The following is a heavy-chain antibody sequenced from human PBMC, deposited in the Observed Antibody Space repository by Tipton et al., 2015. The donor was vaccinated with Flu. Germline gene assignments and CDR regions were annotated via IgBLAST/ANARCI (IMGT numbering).Heavy chain of an antibody. V-gene: IGHV3-7*01. D-gene: IGHD5-18*01. CDR3: ARDDSYGPFYYYGLDV. CDR1: GFTFSSYW. CDR2: IKEDGSEE. J-gene: IGHJ6*02. Sequence: QLVQSGGGLVQPGGSLRLPCAVSGFTFSSYWMSWVRQAPGKGLEWVANIKEDGSEEYYVDSVKGRFTISRDNAKNSLYLQMNSLRVEDTAVYFCARDDSYGPFYYYGLDVWGQGTTVTVSS.